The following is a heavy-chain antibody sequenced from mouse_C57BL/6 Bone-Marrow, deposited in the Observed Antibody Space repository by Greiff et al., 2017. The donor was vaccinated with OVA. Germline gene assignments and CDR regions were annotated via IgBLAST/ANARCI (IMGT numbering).Heavy chain of an antibody. J-gene: IGHJ3*01. CDR2: INPSTGGT. CDR1: GYSFTGYY. D-gene: IGHD1-1*01. CDR3: ASSDIYYYGSRTY. V-gene: IGHV1-42*01. Sequence: EVKLMESGPELVKPGASVKISCKASGYSFTGYYMNWVKQSPEKSLEWIGEINPSTGGTTYNQKLKAKATLTVDKSSSTAYMQLKSLTSEDSAVYYCASSDIYYYGSRTYWGQGTLVTVSA.